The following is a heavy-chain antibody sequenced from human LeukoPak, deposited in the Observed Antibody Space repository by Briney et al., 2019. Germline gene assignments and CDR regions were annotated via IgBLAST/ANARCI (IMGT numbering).Heavy chain of an antibody. CDR2: IYYSGST. J-gene: IGHJ4*02. D-gene: IGHD4-17*01. Sequence: SETLSLTCTVSGRSISSYYWSWIRQPPGKGLEWIGYIYYSGSTNYNPSLKSRVTISVDTSKNQFSLKLSSVTAADTAVYYCARDRGDYPFDYWGQGTLVTVSS. CDR1: GRSISSYY. V-gene: IGHV4-59*01. CDR3: ARDRGDYPFDY.